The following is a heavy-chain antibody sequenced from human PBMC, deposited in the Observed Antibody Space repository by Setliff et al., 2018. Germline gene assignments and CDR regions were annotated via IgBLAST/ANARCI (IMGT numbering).Heavy chain of an antibody. J-gene: IGHJ6*03. D-gene: IGHD3-22*01. Sequence: GASVKVSCKASGGTFNNYGVTWVRQAPGQGLEWMGGTIPFFGTTNYAQKFQGRVTITTDESTSTAYMELSSLRSEDTAVYYCARDKGYDSSGYYFYYYYYMDVWGKGTTVTVSS. V-gene: IGHV1-69*05. CDR3: ARDKGYDSSGYYFYYYYYMDV. CDR1: GGTFNNYG. CDR2: TIPFFGTT.